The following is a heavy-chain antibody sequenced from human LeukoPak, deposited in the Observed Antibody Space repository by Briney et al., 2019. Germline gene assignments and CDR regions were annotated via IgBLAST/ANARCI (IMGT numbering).Heavy chain of an antibody. V-gene: IGHV3-23*01. CDR3: AKDKACSSTSCYSSYGN. Sequence: GGSLRLSCAASAFTFSSYAMSLVRQAPGKGLEWVSAISGSGGSTYYADSVKGRFTISRDNSKNTLYLQMNSLRAEDTAVYYCAKDKACSSTSCYSSYGNWGQGTLVTVSS. D-gene: IGHD2-2*02. CDR1: AFTFSSYA. J-gene: IGHJ4*02. CDR2: ISGSGGST.